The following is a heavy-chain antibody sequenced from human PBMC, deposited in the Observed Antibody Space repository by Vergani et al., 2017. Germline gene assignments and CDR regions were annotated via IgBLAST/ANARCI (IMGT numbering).Heavy chain of an antibody. D-gene: IGHD3-22*01. Sequence: QVQLVQSGAEVKKPGSSVKVSCKASGGTFSSYAISWVRQAPGQGLEWMGGIIPIFGTANYAQKFQGRVTITADESTSTAYMELSSLRSEDTAVYYCAGVGTYYDSSGYPEVFDIWGQGTMVTVSS. CDR1: GGTFSSYA. CDR3: AGVGTYYDSSGYPEVFDI. V-gene: IGHV1-69*12. J-gene: IGHJ3*02. CDR2: IIPIFGTA.